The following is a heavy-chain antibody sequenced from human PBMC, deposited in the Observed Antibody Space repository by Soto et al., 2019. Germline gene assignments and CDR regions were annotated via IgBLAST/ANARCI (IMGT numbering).Heavy chain of an antibody. CDR2: INHSGST. J-gene: IGHJ4*02. D-gene: IGHD5-12*01. CDR3: ARGSIVATIPAGFDY. Sequence: SETLSLTCAVYGGSFSGYYWSWIRQPPGKGLEWIGEINHSGSTNYNPSLKSRVTISVDTSKNQFSLKLSSVTAADTAVYYCARGSIVATIPAGFDYWGQGTLVTVSS. CDR1: GGSFSGYY. V-gene: IGHV4-34*01.